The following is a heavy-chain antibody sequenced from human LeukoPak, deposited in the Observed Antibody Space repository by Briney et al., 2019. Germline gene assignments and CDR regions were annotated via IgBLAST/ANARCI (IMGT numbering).Heavy chain of an antibody. CDR1: GFTFSSYW. CDR3: AKDQYYYDSSGYPYDY. D-gene: IGHD3-22*01. CDR2: ISGSGGST. V-gene: IGHV3-23*01. Sequence: GGSLRLSCAASGFTFSSYWMSWVRQAPGKGLEWVSAISGSGGSTYYADSVKGRFTISRDNSKNTLYLQMNSLRAEDTAVYYCAKDQYYYDSSGYPYDYWGQGTLVTVSS. J-gene: IGHJ4*02.